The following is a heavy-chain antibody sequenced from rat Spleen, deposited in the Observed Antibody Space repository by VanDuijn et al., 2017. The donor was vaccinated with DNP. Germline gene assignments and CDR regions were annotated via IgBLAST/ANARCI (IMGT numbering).Heavy chain of an antibody. CDR2: IDSAGIT. CDR1: GFSITNNFK. CDR3: AKDPDWGYFDY. V-gene: IGHV3-3*01. Sequence: EVLLQESGPGLVKPSQSLSLTCSVTGFSITNNFKWNWIRTLPGNKLEWMGYIDSAGITKYNPSLKSRISISRDSFKNQFFLRVNSVTTEDTATYYCAKDPDWGYFDYWGQGVMVTVSS. J-gene: IGHJ2*01. D-gene: IGHD5-1*01.